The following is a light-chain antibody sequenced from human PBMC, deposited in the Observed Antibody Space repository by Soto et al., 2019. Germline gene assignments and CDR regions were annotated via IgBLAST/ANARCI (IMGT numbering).Light chain of an antibody. CDR2: DAS. J-gene: IGKJ1*01. CDR1: QSISSW. CDR3: QQYNSYSLWT. V-gene: IGKV1-5*01. Sequence: IQMTQSPSTLSASVGDRVTITCRASQSISSWLAWYQQKPGKAPKLLIYDASSLKSGVPSRFSGSGSGTEFTLTISSLQPDDFATYYCQQYNSYSLWTFGQGTKVDIK.